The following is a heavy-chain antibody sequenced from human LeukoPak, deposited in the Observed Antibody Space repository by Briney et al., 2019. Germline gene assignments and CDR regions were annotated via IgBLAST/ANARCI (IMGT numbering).Heavy chain of an antibody. V-gene: IGHV4-34*01. J-gene: IGHJ5*02. Sequence: KASETLSLTCAVYGGSFSGYYWSWIRQPPGKGREWIGNIYYSGSTYYNPSLKSRVTISVDTSKNQFSLKVTSVTAADTAVYYCARRERRIAQDNWFDPWGQGTLVTVSS. D-gene: IGHD6-13*01. CDR2: IYYSGST. CDR3: ARRERRIAQDNWFDP. CDR1: GGSFSGYY.